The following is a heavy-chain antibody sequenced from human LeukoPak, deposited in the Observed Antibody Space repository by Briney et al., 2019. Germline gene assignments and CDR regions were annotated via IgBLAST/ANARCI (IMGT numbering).Heavy chain of an antibody. Sequence: SVKVSCKASGGTFSSYAISWVRQAPGQGLEWMGGIIPIFGTANYAQKFQGRVTMTRNTSISTAYMELSSLRSEDTAVYYCARAYYDSSGYYYYDAFDIWGQGTMVTVSS. J-gene: IGHJ3*02. CDR3: ARAYYDSSGYYYYDAFDI. CDR2: IIPIFGTA. CDR1: GGTFSSYA. V-gene: IGHV1-69*05. D-gene: IGHD3-22*01.